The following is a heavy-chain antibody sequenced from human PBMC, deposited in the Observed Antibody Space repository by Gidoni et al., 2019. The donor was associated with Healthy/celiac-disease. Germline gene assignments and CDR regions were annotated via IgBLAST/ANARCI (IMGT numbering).Heavy chain of an antibody. D-gene: IGHD4-17*01. Sequence: EVQLLESGGGLVQPVGSLRLSCASSGFTLSSYAMSWVRQAPGKGLEWVSAISGSGGSTYYEDSVQGRFTSSRDNSKNTMYLQMNSLRAEDTAVYYCAKDQGNNYGLDYWGQGTLVTVAS. V-gene: IGHV3-23*01. J-gene: IGHJ4*02. CDR1: GFTLSSYA. CDR2: ISGSGGST. CDR3: AKDQGNNYGLDY.